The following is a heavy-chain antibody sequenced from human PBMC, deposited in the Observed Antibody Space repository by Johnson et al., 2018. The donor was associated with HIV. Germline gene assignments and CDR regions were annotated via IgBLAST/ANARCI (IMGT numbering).Heavy chain of an antibody. Sequence: VQLVESGGGVVQPGRSLRLSCAASGFTFSSYGMHWVRQAPGKGLEWVAVISYDGGNKYYADSVKGQFTISRDNSKNTLYLQMNSLRVEDTAVYYCARDHGQLWLLPAFDIWGQGTMVTVSS. J-gene: IGHJ3*02. V-gene: IGHV3-30*03. CDR1: GFTFSSYG. CDR3: ARDHGQLWLLPAFDI. CDR2: ISYDGGNK. D-gene: IGHD5-18*01.